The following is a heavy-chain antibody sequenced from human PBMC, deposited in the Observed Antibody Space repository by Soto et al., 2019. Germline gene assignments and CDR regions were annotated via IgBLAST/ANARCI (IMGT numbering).Heavy chain of an antibody. V-gene: IGHV1-3*01. CDR3: ARALRGLTIIGVANPGYY. CDR2: INVGEKKT. D-gene: IGHD3-3*01. CDR1: GYPFTNYA. Sequence: QVQLVQSGDEVREPGASVKVSCKASGYPFTNYAIHWVRQAPGQRLELVGWINVGEKKTSYSQTFQGRLTITSDKSANAAYMDLSMLQFEDTAVYYCARALRGLTIIGVANPGYYWGQGTLVTVSA. J-gene: IGHJ4*02.